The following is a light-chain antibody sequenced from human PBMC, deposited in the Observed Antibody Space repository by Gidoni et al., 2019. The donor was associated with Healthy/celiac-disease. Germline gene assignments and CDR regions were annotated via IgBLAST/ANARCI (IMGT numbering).Light chain of an antibody. J-gene: IGKJ5*01. CDR1: QSVSSN. CDR3: QQYNNWPSIX. V-gene: IGKV3-15*01. Sequence: EIVMTQSPATLSVSPGERATLSCRASQSVSSNLAWYQQKPGQAPRLLIYGASTRATGIPARFSGSGSGTEFTLTISSLQSEDFAVYYCQQYNNWPSIXFXQGTXLEIK. CDR2: GAS.